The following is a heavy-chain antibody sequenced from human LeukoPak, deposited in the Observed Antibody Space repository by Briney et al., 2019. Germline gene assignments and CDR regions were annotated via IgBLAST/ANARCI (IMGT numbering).Heavy chain of an antibody. J-gene: IGHJ3*02. CDR1: GGSINSGSYY. V-gene: IGHV4-61*02. D-gene: IGHD6-19*01. CDR3: ARDLGSGWYYAFDI. Sequence: PSQALPLTCTVSGGSINSGSYYWSWIRQPAGKGLEWIGRIFTRGTTTYNPSLKSRVTISVDTSNNQFSLKLNSVTAADTAVYYCARDLGSGWYYAFDIWGQGTMVTVSS. CDR2: IFTRGTT.